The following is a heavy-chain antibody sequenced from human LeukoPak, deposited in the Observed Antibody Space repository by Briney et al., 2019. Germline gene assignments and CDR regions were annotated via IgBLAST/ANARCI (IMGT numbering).Heavy chain of an antibody. CDR1: GGSFSGYY. Sequence: SETLSLTCAVYGGSFSGYYWSWIRQPPGKGLEWIGEINHSGGTNYNPSLKSRVTISVDTSKNQFSLKLSSVTAADTAVYYCARSGRRAAAGTLNYWGQGTLVTVSS. CDR2: INHSGGT. D-gene: IGHD6-13*01. V-gene: IGHV4-34*01. J-gene: IGHJ4*02. CDR3: ARSGRRAAAGTLNY.